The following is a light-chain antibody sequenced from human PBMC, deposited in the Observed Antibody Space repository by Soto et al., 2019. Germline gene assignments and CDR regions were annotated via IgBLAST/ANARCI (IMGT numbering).Light chain of an antibody. CDR2: DVN. Sequence: QSALTQPASVSGSPRQSITISCTGSSSDVGAYNFVSWYQQHPGNAPKLIIYDVNNRPSGLSHRFSGSKSGSTASLTISGLQAEDEADYYCCSYTSSRTLVFGGGTKLTVL. J-gene: IGLJ2*01. CDR1: SSDVGAYNF. CDR3: CSYTSSRTLV. V-gene: IGLV2-14*01.